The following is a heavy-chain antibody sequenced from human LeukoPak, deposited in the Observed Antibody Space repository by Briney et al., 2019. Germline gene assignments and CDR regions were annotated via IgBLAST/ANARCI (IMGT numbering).Heavy chain of an antibody. V-gene: IGHV3-11*01. CDR3: ARRSWEPFDY. Sequence: GGSLRLSCAASGFTFSDHYMSWIRQAPGKGLEWVSDISTGGGTKDYADSVKGRFTTSRDNARKSLSLQMNSLRVGDTAVYYCARRSWEPFDYWGQGTLVTVSS. CDR1: GFTFSDHY. CDR2: ISTGGGTK. D-gene: IGHD1-26*01. J-gene: IGHJ4*02.